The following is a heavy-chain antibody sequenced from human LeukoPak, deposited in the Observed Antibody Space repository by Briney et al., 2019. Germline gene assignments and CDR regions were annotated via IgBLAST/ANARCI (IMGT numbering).Heavy chain of an antibody. CDR1: GFTFTSSA. CDR3: AAVIAVAGTFDC. V-gene: IGHV1-58*01. CDR2: IVVGSGNT. Sequence: GTSVKASCKASGFTFTSSAVQWVRQARGQRLEWIGWIVVGSGNTNYAQKFHERVTITRDMSTSTAYTELSSLRSEDTAVYYCAAVIAVAGTFDCWGQGTLVTVSS. J-gene: IGHJ4*02. D-gene: IGHD6-19*01.